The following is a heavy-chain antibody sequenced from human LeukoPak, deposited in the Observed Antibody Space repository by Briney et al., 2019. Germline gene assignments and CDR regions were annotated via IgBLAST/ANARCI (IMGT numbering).Heavy chain of an antibody. CDR3: AGHHPRNTVDF. Sequence: SSETLSLTCTVSGGSISSYSWSWIRQPPGKGLEWIAYISDIGSINYNPSLKSRVTISLDTSKNQFSLKLSSVTAADTAVYYCAGHHPRNTVDFWGQGTLVTVSS. CDR2: ISDIGSI. J-gene: IGHJ4*02. CDR1: GGSISSYS. V-gene: IGHV4-59*08. D-gene: IGHD2/OR15-2a*01.